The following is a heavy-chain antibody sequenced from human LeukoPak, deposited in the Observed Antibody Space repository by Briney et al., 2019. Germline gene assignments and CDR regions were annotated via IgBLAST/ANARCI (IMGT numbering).Heavy chain of an antibody. CDR2: IRYDGGNK. CDR3: AKEQGGGKPFDH. Sequence: GGSLRLSCAASGFTFSSYGMHWVRQAPGKGLEWVAFIRYDGGNKYYADSVKGRFTISRDRSKNTVNLEMNSLRVEDTALYYCAKEQGGGKPFDHWGQGTLVTVSS. V-gene: IGHV3-30*02. CDR1: GFTFSSYG. J-gene: IGHJ4*02. D-gene: IGHD3-16*01.